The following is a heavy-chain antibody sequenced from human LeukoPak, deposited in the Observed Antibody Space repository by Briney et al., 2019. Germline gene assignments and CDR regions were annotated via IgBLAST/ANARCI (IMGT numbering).Heavy chain of an antibody. V-gene: IGHV4-31*11. D-gene: IGHD1-26*01. CDR3: ARMGGPYNWFDP. Sequence: SETLSLTCAVYGGSFSGYYWSWIRQHPGKGLEWIGYIYYSGSTYYNPSLKSRVTISVDTSKNQFSLKLSSVTAADTAVYYCARMGGPYNWFDPWGQGTLVTVSS. CDR2: IYYSGST. CDR1: GGSFSGYY. J-gene: IGHJ5*02.